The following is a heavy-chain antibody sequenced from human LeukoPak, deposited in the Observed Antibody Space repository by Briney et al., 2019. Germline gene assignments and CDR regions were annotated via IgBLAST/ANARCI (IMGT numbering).Heavy chain of an antibody. CDR1: GYTFTGYY. CDR2: INPNSGGT. D-gene: IGHD4-17*01. J-gene: IGHJ4*02. CDR3: AGLTMGYGDYHPAFDY. Sequence: ASVKVSCKASGYTFTGYYMHWVRQAPGQGLEWMGWINPNSGGTNYAQKFQGRVTMTEGTSTDTAYMELSSLRSEDTAVYYCAGLTMGYGDYHPAFDYWGQGTLVTVSS. V-gene: IGHV1-2*02.